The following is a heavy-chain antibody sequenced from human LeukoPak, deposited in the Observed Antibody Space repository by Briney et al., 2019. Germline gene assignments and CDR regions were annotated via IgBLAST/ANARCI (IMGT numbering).Heavy chain of an antibody. D-gene: IGHD5-24*01. V-gene: IGHV3-64*01. CDR1: GFTFSNYA. CDR2: ISSNGGST. CDR3: AMDSSWLPLKFDY. J-gene: IGHJ4*02. Sequence: GGSLRLSCAASGFTFSNYAMHWVRQAPGKGLEYASAISSNGGSTYYANSVKGRFTISRDNSKNTLYLQMGSLRAEDMAVYYCAMDSSWLPLKFDYWGQGTLVTVST.